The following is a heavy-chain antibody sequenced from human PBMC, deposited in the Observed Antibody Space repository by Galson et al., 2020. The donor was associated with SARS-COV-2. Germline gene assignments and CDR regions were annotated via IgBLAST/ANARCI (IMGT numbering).Heavy chain of an antibody. CDR1: GLTLSSYW. D-gene: IGHD6-19*01. CDR3: ARGGADSAWYWIY. CDR2: IQQDGSER. J-gene: IGHJ4*02. Sequence: GGSLRLSCAASGLTLSSYWMTWVRQAPGKGPEWVANIQQDGSERYYVDSVKGRFTISRDNAKNSLYLEINNLRVEDTAMYYCARGGADSAWYWIYWGQGTLVTVSS. V-gene: IGHV3-7*01.